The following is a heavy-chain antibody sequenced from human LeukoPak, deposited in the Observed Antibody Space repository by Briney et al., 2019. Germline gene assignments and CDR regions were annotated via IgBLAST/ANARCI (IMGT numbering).Heavy chain of an antibody. CDR3: AKYPAGGTVNWFDP. D-gene: IGHD6-13*01. CDR1: GFSFSSYA. CDR2: ISGSGGTT. Sequence: GGSLRLSCAASGFSFSSYAMCWVRQAPGKELGWVSGISGSGGTTYYAASVKGRFTISRDNSKNTLYLQMNSLRAEDTAVYYCAKYPAGGTVNWFDPWGQGTLVTVSS. J-gene: IGHJ5*02. V-gene: IGHV3-23*01.